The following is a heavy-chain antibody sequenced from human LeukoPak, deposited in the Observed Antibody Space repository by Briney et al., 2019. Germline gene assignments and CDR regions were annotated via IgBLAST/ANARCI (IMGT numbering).Heavy chain of an antibody. D-gene: IGHD2-15*01. J-gene: IGHJ6*02. CDR2: IYPGDSDT. V-gene: IGHV5-51*01. Sequence: GESLKISCKGFGYSFTSHWIGWVRQMPGKGLEWMGIIYPGDSDTRYGPSFQGQVTISADKSISIAYLQWSSLKASDSAMYYCARHHSLSGFMDVWGQGTTVSVSS. CDR3: ARHHSLSGFMDV. CDR1: GYSFTSHW.